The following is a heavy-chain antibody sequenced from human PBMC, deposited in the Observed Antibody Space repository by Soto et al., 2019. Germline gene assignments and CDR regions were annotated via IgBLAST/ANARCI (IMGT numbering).Heavy chain of an antibody. V-gene: IGHV3-23*01. Sequence: EVQLLESGGGLVQPGGSLRLSCAASGFTFSSYAMSWVRQVPGKGLEWVSVISGSGGSTYFADSVKGRFTISRDNSKNTLYLQMNSLRAEDTAVYYCAKGGKKVPAAHLDYWGQGTLVTVSS. J-gene: IGHJ4*02. CDR2: ISGSGGST. D-gene: IGHD2-2*01. CDR3: AKGGKKVPAAHLDY. CDR1: GFTFSSYA.